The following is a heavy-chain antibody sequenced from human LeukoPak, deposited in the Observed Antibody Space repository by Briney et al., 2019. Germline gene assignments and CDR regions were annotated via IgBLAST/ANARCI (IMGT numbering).Heavy chain of an antibody. D-gene: IGHD3-22*01. Sequence: ASVKVSCKASGYTFTGYYMHWVRQAPGQGLEWMGWINPNSGGTDYAQKFQGRVTMTRDMSTNTAYMELSSLRSEDTAVYYCAAAPVHYYDSSGRSNPTAFDIWGQGTMVTVSS. CDR1: GYTFTGYY. CDR2: INPNSGGT. CDR3: AAAPVHYYDSSGRSNPTAFDI. J-gene: IGHJ3*02. V-gene: IGHV1-2*02.